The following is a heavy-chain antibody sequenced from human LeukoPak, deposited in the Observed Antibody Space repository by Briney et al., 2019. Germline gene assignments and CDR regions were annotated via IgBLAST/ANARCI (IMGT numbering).Heavy chain of an antibody. J-gene: IGHJ4*02. CDR3: ARDHGSGSYYII. D-gene: IGHD3-10*01. V-gene: IGHV3-48*02. CDR1: GFTFSGYS. CDR2: ISSSSSTI. Sequence: GGSLRLACAASGFTFSGYSMNWVRQAPGKGLEWVSYISSSSSTIYYADSVKGRFTISRDNAKNSLYLQINSLRDEDTAVYYCARDHGSGSYYIIWGQGTLVTVSS.